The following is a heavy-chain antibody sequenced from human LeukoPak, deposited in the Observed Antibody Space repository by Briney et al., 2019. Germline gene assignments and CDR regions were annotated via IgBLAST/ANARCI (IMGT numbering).Heavy chain of an antibody. J-gene: IGHJ3*02. CDR2: INHSGST. CDR3: ARQPDTVVVVAATGAFDI. D-gene: IGHD2-15*01. CDR1: GGSFSGYY. Sequence: SETLSLTCAVYGGSFSGYYWSWIRQPPGKGLEWIGEINHSGSTNYNPSLKSRVTISVDTSKNQFSLKLSSVTAADTAVYYCARQPDTVVVVAATGAFDIWGQGTMVTVSS. V-gene: IGHV4-34*01.